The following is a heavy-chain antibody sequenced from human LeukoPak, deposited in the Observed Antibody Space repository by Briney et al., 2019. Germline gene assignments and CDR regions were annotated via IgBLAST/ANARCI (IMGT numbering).Heavy chain of an antibody. CDR3: GASVFW. Sequence: GRSLRLSCAASGFTFSSYWMSWVRQAPGKGLEWVANIKQDGSEKNCVDSVKGRFTISRDNAKNSLYLEMNSLRAEDSAVYYCGASVFWWGQGTLVTVSS. D-gene: IGHD3-3*01. V-gene: IGHV3-7*03. CDR2: IKQDGSEK. CDR1: GFTFSSYW. J-gene: IGHJ4*02.